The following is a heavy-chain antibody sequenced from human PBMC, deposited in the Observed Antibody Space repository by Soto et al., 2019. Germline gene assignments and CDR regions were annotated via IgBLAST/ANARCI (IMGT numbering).Heavy chain of an antibody. CDR2: ISAYNGNT. V-gene: IGHV1-18*01. CDR3: ARDGWEKYYYDSSGFPFDY. D-gene: IGHD3-22*01. CDR1: GYTFTSYG. J-gene: IGHJ4*02. Sequence: GASVKVSCKASGYTFTSYGISWVRQAPGQGLEWMGWISAYNGNTNYAQKLQGRVTMTTDTSTSTAYMELRSLRSDDTAVYYCARDGWEKYYYDSSGFPFDYWGQGTLVTVSS.